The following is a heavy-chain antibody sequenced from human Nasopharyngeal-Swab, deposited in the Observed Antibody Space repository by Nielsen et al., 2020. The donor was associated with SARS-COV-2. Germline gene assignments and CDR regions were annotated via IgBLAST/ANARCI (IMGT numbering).Heavy chain of an antibody. D-gene: IGHD3-10*02. Sequence: GESLKISCAASGFTFSSYGMHWVRQAPGKGLEWVAVISYDGSNKYYADSVKGRFTIYRDNSKNTLYLQMNSLRAEDTAVYYCARVGRLRSEFDYWGQGTLVTVSS. CDR1: GFTFSSYG. V-gene: IGHV3-30*03. CDR3: ARVGRLRSEFDY. CDR2: ISYDGSNK. J-gene: IGHJ4*02.